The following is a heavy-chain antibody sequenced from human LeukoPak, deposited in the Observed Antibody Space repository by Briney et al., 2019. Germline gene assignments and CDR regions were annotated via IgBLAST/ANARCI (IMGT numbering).Heavy chain of an antibody. CDR2: INHSGST. J-gene: IGHJ6*02. CDR1: GGSFSGYY. V-gene: IGHV4-34*01. Sequence: PSETLSLTCAVYGGSFSGYYGSWIRQPPGKGLEWIGEINHSGSTNYNPSLKSRVTISVDMSKNQFSLKLSSVTAADTAVYYCASSGPNYYGMDVWGQGTTVTVSS. D-gene: IGHD1-1*01. CDR3: ASSGPNYYGMDV.